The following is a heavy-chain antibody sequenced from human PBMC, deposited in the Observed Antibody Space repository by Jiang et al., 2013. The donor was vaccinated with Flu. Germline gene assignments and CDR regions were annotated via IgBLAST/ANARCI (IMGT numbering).Heavy chain of an antibody. CDR2: ISGSGGST. D-gene: IGHD3-22*01. Sequence: VQLLESGGGLVQPGGSLRLSCAASGFTFSSYAMSWVRQAPGKGLEWVSAISGSGGSTYYADSVKGRFTISRDNSKNTLYLQMNSLRAEDTAVYYCAKGFRRTYYYDSSGSNLPFDYWGQGTLVTVSS. V-gene: IGHV3-23*01. CDR1: GFTFSSYA. J-gene: IGHJ4*02. CDR3: AKGFRRTYYYDSSGSNLPFDY.